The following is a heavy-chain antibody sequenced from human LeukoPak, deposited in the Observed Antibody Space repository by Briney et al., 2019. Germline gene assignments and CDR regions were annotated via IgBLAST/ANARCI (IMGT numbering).Heavy chain of an antibody. V-gene: IGHV4-39*07. J-gene: IGHJ5*02. CDR3: ARRGLGKPIGFDP. CDR1: GGSISSSSYY. D-gene: IGHD7-27*01. CDR2: INHSGST. Sequence: PSETLSLTCTVSGGSISSSSYYWSWIRQPPGKGLEWIGEINHSGSTNYNPSLKSRVTISVDTSKNQFSLKLSSVTAADTAVYYCARRGLGKPIGFDPWGQGTLVTVSS.